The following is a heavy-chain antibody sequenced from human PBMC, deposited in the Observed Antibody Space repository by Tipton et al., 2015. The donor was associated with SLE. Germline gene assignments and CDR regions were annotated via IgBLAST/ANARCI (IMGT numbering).Heavy chain of an antibody. CDR1: GYSISSGFY. J-gene: IGHJ4*02. D-gene: IGHD3-10*01. CDR3: ARDKRYYYDLGSYDY. CDR2: IYHSGST. V-gene: IGHV4-38-2*02. Sequence: TLSLTCTVSGYSISSGFYWGWIRQPPGKGLEWIGNIYHSGSTFYNPSLKSRVTISVDTSKNQFSLKLTSVTAADTAVYYCARDKRYYYDLGSYDYWGQGTLVTVSS.